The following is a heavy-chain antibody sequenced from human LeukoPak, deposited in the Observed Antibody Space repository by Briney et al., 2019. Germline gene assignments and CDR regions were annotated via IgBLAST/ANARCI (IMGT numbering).Heavy chain of an antibody. Sequence: GGSLRLSCAASGFTFSSYAMSWARQAPGKGLEWVSAISGSGGSTYYADSVKGRFTISRDNSKNTLYLQMNSLRAENTAVYYCAKQGHYYDSSGYYLGSLTDYWGQGTRTTVS. J-gene: IGHJ4*02. CDR1: GFTFSSYA. V-gene: IGHV3-23*01. CDR3: AKQGHYYDSSGYYLGSLTDY. D-gene: IGHD3-22*01. CDR2: ISGSGGST.